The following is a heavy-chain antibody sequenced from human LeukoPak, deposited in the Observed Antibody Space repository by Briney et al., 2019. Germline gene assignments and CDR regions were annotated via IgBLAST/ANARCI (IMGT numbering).Heavy chain of an antibody. Sequence: PGGSLRLSCAASGFTFSSYWMSWVRQAPGKGLEWVANIKQDGSEKYYVDSVKGRFTISRDNAKNSLYLQMNSLRAEDTAVYYCATRGGGRGIAAAGDFDYWGQGILVTVSS. J-gene: IGHJ4*02. D-gene: IGHD6-13*01. CDR3: ATRGGGRGIAAAGDFDY. V-gene: IGHV3-7*01. CDR1: GFTFSSYW. CDR2: IKQDGSEK.